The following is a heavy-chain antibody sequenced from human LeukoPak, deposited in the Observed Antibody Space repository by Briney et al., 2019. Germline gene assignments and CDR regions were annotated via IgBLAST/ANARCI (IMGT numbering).Heavy chain of an antibody. CDR2: IIPIFGTA. V-gene: IGHV1-69*05. CDR3: ARVPYYYDSSGYYYFDY. J-gene: IGHJ4*02. Sequence: SVKVSCKASGGTFSSYAISWVRQAPGQGLEWMGRIIPIFGTANYARKFQGRVTITTDESTSTAYMELSSLRSEDTAVYYCARVPYYYDSSGYYYFDYWGQGTLVTVSS. D-gene: IGHD3-22*01. CDR1: GGTFSSYA.